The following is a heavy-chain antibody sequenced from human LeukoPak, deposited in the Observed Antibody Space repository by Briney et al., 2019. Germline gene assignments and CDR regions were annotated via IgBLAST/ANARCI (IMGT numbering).Heavy chain of an antibody. CDR2: ITGSGGGS. CDR1: GFTFSSHW. CDR3: AKKSLWSGPFDY. D-gene: IGHD3-3*01. J-gene: IGHJ4*02. Sequence: GGSLRLSCAASGFTFSSHWMNWVRQAPGKGLEWVSIITGSGGGSYYADSVKGRFTLSRDNSKNTLYLQMNSLRAEDTAVYFCAKKSLWSGPFDYWGQGTLVTVFS. V-gene: IGHV3-23*01.